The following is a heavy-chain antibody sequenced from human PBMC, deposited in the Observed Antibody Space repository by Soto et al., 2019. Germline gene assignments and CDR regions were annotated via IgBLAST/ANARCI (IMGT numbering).Heavy chain of an antibody. CDR2: ISYDGSNK. D-gene: IGHD3-9*01. V-gene: IGHV3-30*18. J-gene: IGHJ4*02. CDR3: AKEGNILTYYDTLTGYFINYYFDC. CDR1: VFTFSSYG. Sequence: PVGSLRLSCASSVFTFSSYGMHCVRHSPGKGLEWVAVISYDGSNKYYADSVKGRFTISRDNSKNTLYLQMNSLRAEDTAVYYCAKEGNILTYYDTLTGYFINYYFDCWGQGTLFTVSS.